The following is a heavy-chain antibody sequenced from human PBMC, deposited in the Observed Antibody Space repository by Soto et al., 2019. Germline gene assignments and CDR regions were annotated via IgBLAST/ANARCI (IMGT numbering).Heavy chain of an antibody. CDR2: IYYSGST. V-gene: IGHV4-59*08. CDR1: GGSISNYY. CDR3: ARHRPYYFDY. J-gene: IGHJ4*02. Sequence: TSETLSLTCTVSGGSISNYYWSWIRQPPGKGLEWIGYIYYSGSTNYNPSLKSRVTISVDTSKNQFSLKLSSVTAADTAVYYCARHRPYYFDYWGQGTLVTVSS.